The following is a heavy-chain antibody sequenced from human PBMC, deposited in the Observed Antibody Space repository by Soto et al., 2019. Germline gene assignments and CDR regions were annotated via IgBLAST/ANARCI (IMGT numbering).Heavy chain of an antibody. J-gene: IGHJ4*02. Sequence: QVQLQESGPGLVKPSETLSLTCTVSGGSVSSGSYYWSWIRQPPGKGLEWIGYIYYSGSTNYNPSLKSRVTISVDTSKNQFSLKLSSVTAADTAVYYCAANGTPGWDYWGQGTLVTVSS. CDR2: IYYSGST. CDR3: AANGTPGWDY. CDR1: GGSVSSGSYY. D-gene: IGHD1-1*01. V-gene: IGHV4-61*01.